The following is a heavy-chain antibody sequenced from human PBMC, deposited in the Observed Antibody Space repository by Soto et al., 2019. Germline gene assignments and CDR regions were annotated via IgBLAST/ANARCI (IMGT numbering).Heavy chain of an antibody. CDR3: AREMHLGSGWGDIDI. CDR1: GFTVSAKG. CDR2: INEDGSKK. D-gene: IGHD6-19*01. V-gene: IGHV3-7*03. Sequence: DVQLVESGGALVQPGGSLGLSCAVSGFTVSAKGMRWVRQSPGKGLEWLANINEDGSKKFYVVSVKGRFTISKDNAKNSLSLQLGSLRADDTAVYYCAREMHLGSGWGDIDIWGRGTMVTVSS. J-gene: IGHJ4*02.